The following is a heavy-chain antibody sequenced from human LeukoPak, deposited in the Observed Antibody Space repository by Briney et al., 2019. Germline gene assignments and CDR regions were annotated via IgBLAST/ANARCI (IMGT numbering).Heavy chain of an antibody. CDR1: GGSISSGGYY. V-gene: IGHV4-30-2*01. Sequence: SETLSLTCTVSGGSISSGGYYWSWIRQPPGKGLEWIGYIYHSGSTYYNPSLKSRVTISVDRSKNQFSLKLSSVTAADTAVYYCAGDRLELGIDYWGQGTLVTVSS. CDR2: IYHSGST. D-gene: IGHD1-7*01. CDR3: AGDRLELGIDY. J-gene: IGHJ4*02.